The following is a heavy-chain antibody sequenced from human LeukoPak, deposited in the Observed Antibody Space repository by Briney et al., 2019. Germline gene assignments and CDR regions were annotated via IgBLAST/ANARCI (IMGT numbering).Heavy chain of an antibody. Sequence: KASETLSLTSTASGGSISSGVYYWSWIRQPPGEGLEWIGYIYYSGSTYYNPSLKSRVTISVDTSKNQFSLKLSSVTAADTAVYYCARLLEFTAFDYWGQGTLVTVSS. V-gene: IGHV4-30-4*08. CDR3: ARLLEFTAFDY. CDR1: GGSISSGVYY. D-gene: IGHD1-1*01. CDR2: IYYSGST. J-gene: IGHJ4*02.